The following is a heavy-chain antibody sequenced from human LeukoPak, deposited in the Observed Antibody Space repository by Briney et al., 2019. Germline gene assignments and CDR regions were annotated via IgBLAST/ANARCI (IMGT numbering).Heavy chain of an antibody. CDR2: ISSSSSSYI. CDR3: ARDLFSQTREEDY. V-gene: IGHV3-21*01. CDR1: GFTFSSYS. Sequence: GGSLRLSCAASGFTFSSYSMNWVRQAPGKGLEWVSSISSSSSSYIYYADSVKGRFSISRDNAKNSLYLQMNSLRAEDTAVYYCARDLFSQTREEDYWGQGTLVTVSS. J-gene: IGHJ4*02. D-gene: IGHD5-24*01.